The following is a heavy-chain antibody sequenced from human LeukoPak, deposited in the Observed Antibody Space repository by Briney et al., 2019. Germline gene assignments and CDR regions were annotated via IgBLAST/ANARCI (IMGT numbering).Heavy chain of an antibody. CDR2: ISGSGGST. V-gene: IGHV3-23*01. CDR3: AKTKGIAVAGAVDY. CDR1: GFTFSSYA. D-gene: IGHD6-19*01. J-gene: IGHJ4*02. Sequence: GGSLRLSCAASGFTFSSYAMSWVRQAPGKGLEWVSAISGSGGSTYYADSVKGRFTISRDNSKDTLYLQMNSLRAEDTAVYYCAKTKGIAVAGAVDYWGQGTLVTVSS.